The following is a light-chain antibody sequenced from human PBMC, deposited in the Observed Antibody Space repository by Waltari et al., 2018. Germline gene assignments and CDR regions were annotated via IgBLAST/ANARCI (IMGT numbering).Light chain of an antibody. J-gene: IGKJ4*01. CDR1: QSVSSY. V-gene: IGKV3-11*01. CDR2: AAS. Sequence: EIVLTQSPATLSLSPGERATLSCRASQSVSSYLAWYQQKPGQAPRLLNYAASNRATGIPARFSGSGSGTDFTLTISSLEPEDFAVYYCQQRSNWGLTFGGGTKVEIK. CDR3: QQRSNWGLT.